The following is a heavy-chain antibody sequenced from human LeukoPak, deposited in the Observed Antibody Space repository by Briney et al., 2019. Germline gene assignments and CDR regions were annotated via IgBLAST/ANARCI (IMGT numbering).Heavy chain of an antibody. J-gene: IGHJ4*02. V-gene: IGHV3-23*01. D-gene: IGHD7-27*01. CDR2: ISDSGGST. Sequence: GGSLRLSCAVSGITLSNYGMSWVRQAPGKGLEWVAGISDSGGSTNYADSVKGRFTISRDNPKNTLYLQMNSLRAEDTAVYYCAKLGALFDYWGQGTLVTVSS. CDR3: AKLGALFDY. CDR1: GITLSNYG.